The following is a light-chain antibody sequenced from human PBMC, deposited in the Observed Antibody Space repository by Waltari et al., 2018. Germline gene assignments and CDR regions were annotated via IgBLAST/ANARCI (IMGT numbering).Light chain of an antibody. CDR3: QVWDRHSHHQV. V-gene: IGLV3-21*04. CDR1: HIGSQA. CDR2: YLS. J-gene: IGLJ2*01. Sequence: SYVLTQSPSVSLAPGETATLSCGGDHIGSQAVNWYQQRPGQAPVVVFSYLSDRPSGIPERFSGSVSGNTATLTITRVEAGDEADYFCQVWDRHSHHQVFGGGTKLAVL.